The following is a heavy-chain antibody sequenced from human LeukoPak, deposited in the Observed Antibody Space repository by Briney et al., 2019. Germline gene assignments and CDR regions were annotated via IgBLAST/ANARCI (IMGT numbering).Heavy chain of an antibody. V-gene: IGHV1-8*03. J-gene: IGHJ5*02. CDR1: GYTFTSYD. D-gene: IGHD3-16*02. CDR2: MNPNSGNT. Sequence: ASVKVSCKASGYTFTSYDINWVRQATGQGLEWMGWMNPNSGNTDYAQKFQGRVTLTRNTSISTAYMELSSLRSEDTAVYYCARDNSVGDIAWWFDPWGQGTLVTVSS. CDR3: ARDNSVGDIAWWFDP.